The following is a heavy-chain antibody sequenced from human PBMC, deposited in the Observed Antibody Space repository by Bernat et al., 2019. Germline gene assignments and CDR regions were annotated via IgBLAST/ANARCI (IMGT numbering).Heavy chain of an antibody. CDR2: IYYSGST. V-gene: IGHV4-31*03. J-gene: IGHJ3*02. CDR3: ARQTRKAGRAFDI. Sequence: QVQLQESGPGLVKPSQTLCLTCTVSGGSISSGGYYWSWIRQHPGKGLEWIGYIYYSGSTYYNPSLKSRVTISVDTSKNQFSLKLSSVTAADTAVYYCARQTRKAGRAFDIWGQGTMVTVSS. CDR1: GGSISSGGYY.